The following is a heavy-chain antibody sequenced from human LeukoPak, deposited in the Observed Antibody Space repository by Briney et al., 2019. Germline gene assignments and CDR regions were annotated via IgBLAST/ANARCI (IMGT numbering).Heavy chain of an antibody. J-gene: IGHJ4*02. CDR1: GGSFSGYY. Sequence: SETLSLTCAVYGGSFSGYYWSWIRQPPGKGLEWIGEINHSGSTNYNPSLKSRVTISVDTSKNQFSLKLSSVTAADTAVYYCARGCSSSSRYMWGQGTLVTVSS. CDR2: INHSGST. CDR3: ARGCSSSSRYM. D-gene: IGHD6-13*01. V-gene: IGHV4-34*01.